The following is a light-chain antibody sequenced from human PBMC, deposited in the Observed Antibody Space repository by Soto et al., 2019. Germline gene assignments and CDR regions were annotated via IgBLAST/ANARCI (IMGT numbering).Light chain of an antibody. CDR1: QSVSHY. V-gene: IGKV3-11*01. CDR2: DAS. J-gene: IGKJ5*01. CDR3: QQRMIWPPIT. Sequence: EVVLTQSPATLSLSPGERATLSCRTSQSVSHYLAWYQQKPGQAPRLLIYDASNRATGIPARFSGSGSGTDFTLTISRLEPEDFAVYYCQQRMIWPPITFGQGTRLEIK.